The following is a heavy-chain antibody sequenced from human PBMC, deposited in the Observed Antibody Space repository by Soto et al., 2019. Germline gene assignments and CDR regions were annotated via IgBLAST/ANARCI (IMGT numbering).Heavy chain of an antibody. CDR1: GGTFSSYA. D-gene: IGHD2-15*01. Sequence: GASVKVSCKASGGTFSSYAISWVRQAPGQGLEWMGGIIPIFGTANYAQKFQGRVTITADESTSTAYMELSSLRSEDAAVYYCARRLSCSGGSCYSGNNRWFDPWGQGTLVTVSS. V-gene: IGHV1-69*13. CDR2: IIPIFGTA. J-gene: IGHJ5*02. CDR3: ARRLSCSGGSCYSGNNRWFDP.